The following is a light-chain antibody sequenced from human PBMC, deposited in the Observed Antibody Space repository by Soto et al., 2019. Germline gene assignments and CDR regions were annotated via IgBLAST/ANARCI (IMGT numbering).Light chain of an antibody. J-gene: IGLJ2*01. V-gene: IGLV2-8*01. CDR1: SSDVGGYNF. Sequence: QSVLTQPPSASGSPGQSVIISCTGTSSDVGGYNFVSWFQQHPGKAPKLMIYEVTKRPSGVPDRFSGSKSGNTASLTVSGLQAEDEADYYCISYAAGNNYLVFGGGTKLTAL. CDR3: ISYAAGNNYLV. CDR2: EVT.